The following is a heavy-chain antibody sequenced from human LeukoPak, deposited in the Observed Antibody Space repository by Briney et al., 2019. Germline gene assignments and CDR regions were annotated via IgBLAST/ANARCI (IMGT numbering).Heavy chain of an antibody. CDR2: FYNSGRS. Sequence: SETLSLTCTVSDDSISDYYRGWIRQPPGKGLEWIGYFYNSGRSTYNPSLKSRVTISADTSKNHFSLKLNSVTTADTAVSYCTRGAGWLIDYWGQGILVTVSS. CDR3: TRGAGWLIDY. D-gene: IGHD3-16*01. J-gene: IGHJ4*02. CDR1: DDSISDYY. V-gene: IGHV4-59*01.